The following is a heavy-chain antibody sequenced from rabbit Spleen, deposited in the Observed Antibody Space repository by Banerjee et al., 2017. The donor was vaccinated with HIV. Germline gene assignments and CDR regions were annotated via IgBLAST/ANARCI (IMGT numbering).Heavy chain of an antibody. CDR2: IYAGSSGST. CDR3: TRSYNHYSDFGL. J-gene: IGHJ4*01. Sequence: QEQLEESGGDLVKPGASLTLTCKASGLDFSSSYWICWVRQAPGKGLEWIACIYAGSSGSTYYATWAKGRFTISKTSSTTVTLQMTSLTAADTATYFCTRSYNHYSDFGLWGPGTLVTVS. CDR1: GLDFSSSYW. V-gene: IGHV1S45*01. D-gene: IGHD2-1*01.